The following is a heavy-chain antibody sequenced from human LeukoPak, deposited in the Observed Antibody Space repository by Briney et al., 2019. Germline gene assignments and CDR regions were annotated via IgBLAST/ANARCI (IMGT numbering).Heavy chain of an antibody. CDR1: GFTFNYYW. CDR3: ARVRKLRTRGVMDPLDY. CDR2: IQQDGSEK. Sequence: GGSLRLSCAASGFTFNYYWLTWVRQAPGKGLEWVANIQQDGSEKYYVDSVKGRFIISRDTAKNSLYLQMNSLRAEDTAVYYCARVRKLRTRGVMDPLDYWGQGTLVTVSS. D-gene: IGHD3-10*01. J-gene: IGHJ4*02. V-gene: IGHV3-7*01.